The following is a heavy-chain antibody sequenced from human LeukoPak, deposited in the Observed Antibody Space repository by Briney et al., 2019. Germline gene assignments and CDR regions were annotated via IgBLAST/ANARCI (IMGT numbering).Heavy chain of an antibody. D-gene: IGHD6-19*01. Sequence: SETLSLTCTVSGGSISSYYWSWIRQPPGKGLEWIGYIYYSGSTNYNPSLKSRVTISVDTSKNQFSLKLSSVTAADTAVYYCARRLAVAATSWFDPWGQGTLVTVSS. J-gene: IGHJ5*02. CDR2: IYYSGST. CDR1: GGSISSYY. CDR3: ARRLAVAATSWFDP. V-gene: IGHV4-59*08.